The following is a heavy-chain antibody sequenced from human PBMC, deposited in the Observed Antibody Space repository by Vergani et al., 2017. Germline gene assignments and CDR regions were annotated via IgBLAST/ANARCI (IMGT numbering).Heavy chain of an antibody. CDR1: GFTFDDYA. J-gene: IGHJ4*02. CDR2: ISGSGGST. D-gene: IGHD3-22*01. V-gene: IGHV3-23*04. Sequence: EVQLVESGGGVVQPGGSLRLSCAASGFTFDDYAMHWVRQAPGKGLEWVSAISGSGGSTYYADSVKGRFTISRDNSKNTLYLQMNSLRAEDTAVYYCAKGRYYDSSGYYYRARGDFDYWGQGTLVTVSS. CDR3: AKGRYYDSSGYYYRARGDFDY.